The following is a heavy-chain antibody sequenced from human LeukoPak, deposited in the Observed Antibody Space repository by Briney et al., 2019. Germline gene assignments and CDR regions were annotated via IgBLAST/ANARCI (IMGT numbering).Heavy chain of an antibody. CDR3: ARHDSFIPY. CDR2: ISDSGGST. D-gene: IGHD3-16*02. V-gene: IGHV3-23*01. CDR1: GFTFSDYA. J-gene: IGHJ4*02. Sequence: SGGSLRLSCVASGFTFSDYAMSWVRQAPGKGLEWVSGISDSGGSTYYADSVKGRCTISRDNSKNTVPLQMNNLRAEDTAVYFCARHDSFIPYWGQGTLVTVTS.